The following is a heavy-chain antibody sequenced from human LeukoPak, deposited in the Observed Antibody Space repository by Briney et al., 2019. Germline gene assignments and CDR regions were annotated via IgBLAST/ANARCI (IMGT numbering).Heavy chain of an antibody. Sequence: KPSETLSLTCTVSGGSISSYYWSWIRQPAGKGLERIGRIYTSGSTNYNPSLKSRVTMSVDTSKNQFSLKLSSVTAADTAVYYCAREPKVLTYYYDSSGPADAFDIWGQGTMVTVSS. D-gene: IGHD3-22*01. CDR2: IYTSGST. CDR3: AREPKVLTYYYDSSGPADAFDI. J-gene: IGHJ3*02. V-gene: IGHV4-4*07. CDR1: GGSISSYY.